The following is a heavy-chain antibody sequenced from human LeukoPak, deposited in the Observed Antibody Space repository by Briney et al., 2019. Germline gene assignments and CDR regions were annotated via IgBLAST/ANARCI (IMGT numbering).Heavy chain of an antibody. CDR1: GGSFSRYY. Sequence: PSQTLSLTSAVYGGSFSRYYWSWIRQPPGTGLEWIGEINHSGSTNYNPSLKSRVTISVDTSKNQFSLKLSSVTAADTAVYYYARGRVRGSGSYMGYWGQGTLVTVSS. CDR2: INHSGST. D-gene: IGHD3-10*01. V-gene: IGHV4-34*01. J-gene: IGHJ4*02. CDR3: ARGRVRGSGSYMGY.